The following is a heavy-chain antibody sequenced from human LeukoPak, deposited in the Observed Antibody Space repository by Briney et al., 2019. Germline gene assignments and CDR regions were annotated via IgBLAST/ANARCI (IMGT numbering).Heavy chain of an antibody. CDR1: GGSISSGGYY. V-gene: IGHV4-31*03. J-gene: IGHJ4*02. CDR3: ARANYSYGSGSYLFAQ. Sequence: PSQTLSLTCTVSGGSISSGGYYWSWIRQHPGKGLEWIGYIYYSGSTYYNPSLKSRVTISVDTSKNQFSLKLSSVTAADTAVYFCARANYSYGSGSYLFAQWGQGTLVTVSS. D-gene: IGHD3-10*01. CDR2: IYYSGST.